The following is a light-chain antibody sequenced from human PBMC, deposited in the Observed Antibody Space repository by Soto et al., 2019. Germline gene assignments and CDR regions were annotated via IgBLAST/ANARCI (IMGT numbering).Light chain of an antibody. CDR1: SSDVGGYNY. Sequence: QSVLTQPRSVSGSPGQSVTISCTGTSSDVGGYNYVSWYQQHPGKAPKLMIYDVSKRPSGVPDRFSGSKSGNTASLTISGLQAKDEADYYCCSYAGSYTVDVFGTGTKLTVL. CDR2: DVS. CDR3: CSYAGSYTVDV. J-gene: IGLJ1*01. V-gene: IGLV2-11*01.